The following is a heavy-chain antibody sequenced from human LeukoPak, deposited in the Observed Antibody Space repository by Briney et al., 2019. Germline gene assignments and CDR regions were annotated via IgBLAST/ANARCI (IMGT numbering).Heavy chain of an antibody. CDR1: GGSISSYY. Sequence: SETLSLTCTVSGGSISSYYWSWIRQPPGTGLEWIGYIYYSGSTNYNPSLKSRVTISVDTSKNQFSLKLSSVTAADTAVYHCARDYGYYDILTGYYRPIHAFDIWGQGTMVTVSS. CDR2: IYYSGST. D-gene: IGHD3-9*01. CDR3: ARDYGYYDILTGYYRPIHAFDI. J-gene: IGHJ3*02. V-gene: IGHV4-59*01.